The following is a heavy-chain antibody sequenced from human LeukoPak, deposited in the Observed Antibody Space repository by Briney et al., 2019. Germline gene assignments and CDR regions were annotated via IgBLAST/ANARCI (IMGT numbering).Heavy chain of an antibody. V-gene: IGHV1-69*13. Sequence: ASVKVSCKASGGTFSSYAISWVRQAPGQGLEWVGGIIPIFGTANYAQKFQGRVTITADESTSTAYMELSSLRSEDTAVYYCAREGIAVAVPYFDYWGQGTLVTVSS. CDR3: AREGIAVAVPYFDY. CDR1: GGTFSSYA. CDR2: IIPIFGTA. J-gene: IGHJ4*02. D-gene: IGHD6-19*01.